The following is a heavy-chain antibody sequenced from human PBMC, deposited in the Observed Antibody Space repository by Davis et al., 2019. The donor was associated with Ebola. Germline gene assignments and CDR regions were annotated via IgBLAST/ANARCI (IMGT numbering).Heavy chain of an antibody. D-gene: IGHD1-14*01. CDR1: GYTFTNYA. V-gene: IGHV1-3*01. CDR3: ARDASGVAEFDF. Sequence: ASVKVSCKTSGYTFTNYAIHWVRQAPGQRREWMGWINAAYGNTKYSQKFQGRVTITRDTSANTAYMELSSLRYEDTAVFYCARDASGVAEFDFWGQGTLVAGSS. CDR2: INAAYGNT. J-gene: IGHJ4*02.